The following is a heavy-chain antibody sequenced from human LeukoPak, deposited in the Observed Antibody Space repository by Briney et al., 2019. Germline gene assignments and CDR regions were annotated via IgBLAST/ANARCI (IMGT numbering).Heavy chain of an antibody. J-gene: IGHJ2*01. Sequence: GGSLRLSCAASGFTFSSYVMNWVRQAPGKGLEWVSSIGPSGGSIFYADSLKGRISISRDNAQNSLHLQLSSLRADDTAVYYCARLAGSRPPWYLDLWGRGTLVTVSS. CDR2: IGPSGGSI. V-gene: IGHV3-21*04. CDR1: GFTFSSYV. CDR3: ARLAGSRPPWYLDL. D-gene: IGHD6-19*01.